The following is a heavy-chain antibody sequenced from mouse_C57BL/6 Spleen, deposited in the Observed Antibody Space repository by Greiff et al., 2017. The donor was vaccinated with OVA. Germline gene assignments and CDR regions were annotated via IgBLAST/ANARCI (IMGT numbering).Heavy chain of an antibody. D-gene: IGHD1-1*01. V-gene: IGHV1-72*01. CDR1: GYTFTSYW. CDR3: AKKDGSSYSYFDY. J-gene: IGHJ2*01. CDR2: IDPNSGGT. Sequence: QVQLQQPGAELVKPGASVKLSCKASGYTFTSYWMHWVKQRPGRGLEWIGRIDPNSGGTKYNEKFKSKATLTVDKPSRTAYMQLSSLTSENTAVYYCAKKDGSSYSYFDYWGQGTTLTVSS.